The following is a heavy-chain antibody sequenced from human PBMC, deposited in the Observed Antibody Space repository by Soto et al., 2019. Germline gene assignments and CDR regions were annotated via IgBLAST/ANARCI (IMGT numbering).Heavy chain of an antibody. J-gene: IGHJ4*02. D-gene: IGHD5-12*01. CDR2: IYWDDDK. Sequence: QITVKESGLTLVEPTETLTLTCTFSGFSLSSIGMGVGWIRQPPGKALEWLTLIYWDDDKRYSPSLSSRLTITKDPSKNQVDLTMTNMDPVDTATYYCARLTRGVYDLDRLWEKFDYWGQGALVTVS. CDR3: ARLTRGVYDLDRLWEKFDY. V-gene: IGHV2-5*02. CDR1: GFSLSSIGMG.